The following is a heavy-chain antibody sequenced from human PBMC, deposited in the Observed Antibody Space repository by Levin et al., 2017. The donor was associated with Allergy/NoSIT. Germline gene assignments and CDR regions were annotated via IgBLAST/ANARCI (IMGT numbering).Heavy chain of an antibody. CDR1: GFTFSSYW. CDR3: AREKYSYGPGAYYYYGMDV. J-gene: IGHJ6*02. CDR2: IKQDGSEK. D-gene: IGHD5-18*01. V-gene: IGHV3-7*01. Sequence: ETLSLTCAASGFTFSSYWMSWVRQAPGKGLEWVANIKQDGSEKYYVDSVKGRFTISRDNAKNSLYLQMNSLRAEDTAVYYCAREKYSYGPGAYYYYGMDVWGQGTTVTVSS.